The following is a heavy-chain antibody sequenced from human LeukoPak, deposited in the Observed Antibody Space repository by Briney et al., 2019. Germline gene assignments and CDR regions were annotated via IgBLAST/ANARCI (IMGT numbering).Heavy chain of an antibody. CDR1: GFTFSSYA. CDR3: ARVLSGYPRRDYYYGMDV. V-gene: IGHV3-30*04. CDR2: ISYDGSNK. D-gene: IGHD3-9*01. J-gene: IGHJ6*04. Sequence: GGSLSLSCAASGFTFSSYAMHWVRQAPGKGLEWVAVISYDGSNKYYADSVKGRFTISRDNSKNTLYLQMNSLRAEDTAVYYCARVLSGYPRRDYYYGMDVWGKGTTVTVSS.